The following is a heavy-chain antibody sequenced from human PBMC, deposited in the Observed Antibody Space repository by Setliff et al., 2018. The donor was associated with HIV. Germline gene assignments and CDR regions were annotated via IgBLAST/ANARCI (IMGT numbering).Heavy chain of an antibody. V-gene: IGHV4-4*09. Sequence: PSETLSLTCTVSGDSVNGYYWSWIRQPPGKGLEWIGYIYTSGSTHYNPSLKSRVTISVDTSKNQFSLKLSSVTAADTAVYYCARRIGAGNFDYWGQGTLVTVPQ. J-gene: IGHJ4*02. D-gene: IGHD3-16*01. CDR2: IYTSGST. CDR1: GDSVNGYY. CDR3: ARRIGAGNFDY.